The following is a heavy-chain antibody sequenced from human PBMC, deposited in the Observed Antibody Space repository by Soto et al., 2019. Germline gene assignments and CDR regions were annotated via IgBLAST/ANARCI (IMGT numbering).Heavy chain of an antibody. Sequence: QLQLRESGPGLVKPSETLSLTCTVSGGSISGGVGGLYYWSWIRQPPGKGLEWVGYIYDIGSTYSTHSLKRRVTISVDTSKNPFSLRLSSVTAADTAVYYCAREVIPLTTDWYFDLWGRGTLVTVSS. CDR3: AREVIPLTTDWYFDL. V-gene: IGHV4-30-4*01. J-gene: IGHJ2*01. CDR1: GGSISGGVGGLYY. D-gene: IGHD4-17*01. CDR2: IYDIGST.